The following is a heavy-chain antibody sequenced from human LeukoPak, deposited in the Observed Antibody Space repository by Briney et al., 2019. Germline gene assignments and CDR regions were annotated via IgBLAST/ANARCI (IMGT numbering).Heavy chain of an antibody. V-gene: IGHV5-51*01. Sequence: GESLKISCKGSGYSFTSYWIGWVRQKPGKGLEWMGIIYPGDSDTRDRPSFQGQVTISADKSISTAYLQWSSLKASDTPMYYCARRHEYGDYWYWFDPWGQGTLVTVSS. CDR3: ARRHEYGDYWYWFDP. D-gene: IGHD4-17*01. CDR2: IYPGDSDT. J-gene: IGHJ5*02. CDR1: GYSFTSYW.